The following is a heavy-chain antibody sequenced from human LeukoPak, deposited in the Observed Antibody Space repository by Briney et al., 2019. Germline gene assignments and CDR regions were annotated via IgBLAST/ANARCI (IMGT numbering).Heavy chain of an antibody. D-gene: IGHD3-22*01. CDR3: ARDNYYYDSSGYPLDY. J-gene: IGHJ4*02. CDR1: GASIDSYY. V-gene: IGHV4-59*01. CDR2: IYYSGTT. Sequence: SETLSLTCTISGASIDSYYWSWIRQPPGKGLEWIGYIYYSGTTNYNPSLKRRVTISVDTSKNQFSLKLSSVTAADTAVYYCARDNYYYDSSGYPLDYWGQGTLVTVSS.